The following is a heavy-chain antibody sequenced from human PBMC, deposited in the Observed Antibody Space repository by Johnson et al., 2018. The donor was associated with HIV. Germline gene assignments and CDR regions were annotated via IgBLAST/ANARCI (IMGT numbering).Heavy chain of an antibody. Sequence: QVQLVESGGGVVQPGRSLRLSCAASGFTFSSYAMHWVRQAPGKGLEWVAVISYDGSNKYYADSVQGRFTISRDNSKNTLYLQMNSLRAEDTAVYYCARDPRYYGSGDAFDIWGQGTMVTVSS. V-gene: IGHV3-30-3*01. CDR3: ARDPRYYGSGDAFDI. J-gene: IGHJ3*02. CDR2: ISYDGSNK. CDR1: GFTFSSYA. D-gene: IGHD3-10*01.